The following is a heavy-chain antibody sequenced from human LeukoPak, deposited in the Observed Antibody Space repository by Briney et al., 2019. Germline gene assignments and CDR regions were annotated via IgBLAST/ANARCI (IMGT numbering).Heavy chain of an antibody. Sequence: SETLSLTCTVSGGSISSYYWSWIRQPPGKGLGWIGYIYYSGSTNYNPSLRSRVTISVDTSKNQFSLNLSSVTAADTAVYYCARGPPDCSSTSCYAFDAFDIWGQGTMVTVSS. D-gene: IGHD2-2*01. CDR3: ARGPPDCSSTSCYAFDAFDI. V-gene: IGHV4-59*12. J-gene: IGHJ3*02. CDR1: GGSISSYY. CDR2: IYYSGST.